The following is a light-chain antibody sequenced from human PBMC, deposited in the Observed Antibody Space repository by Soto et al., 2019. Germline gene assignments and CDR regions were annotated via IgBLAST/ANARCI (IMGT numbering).Light chain of an antibody. CDR1: QSVSSY. J-gene: IGKJ1*01. V-gene: IGKV3-11*01. CDR2: DAS. CDR3: HQRSSWPRGT. Sequence: EILFTRSAATMSLSPVGRATLSCRASQSVSSYLAWYQQKPGQGPRLLIYDASNRATGVSARFSGSGSGTDFTLTISSLEPEDFAVYYCHQRSSWPRGTFGQGTKVDIK.